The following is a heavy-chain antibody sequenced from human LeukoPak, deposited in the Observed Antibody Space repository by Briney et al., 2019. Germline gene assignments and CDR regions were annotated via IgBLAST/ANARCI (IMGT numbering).Heavy chain of an antibody. V-gene: IGHV4-59*01. CDR1: GGSISSYY. CDR2: IYYSGST. D-gene: IGHD6-19*01. Sequence: SETLSLTCTVSGGSISSYYWSWIRQPPGKGLKWIGYIYYSGSTNYNPSLKSRVTISVDTSKNQFSLKLSSVTAADTAVYYCARGAKYSSGWYDYYYMDVWGKGTTVTVSS. CDR3: ARGAKYSSGWYDYYYMDV. J-gene: IGHJ6*03.